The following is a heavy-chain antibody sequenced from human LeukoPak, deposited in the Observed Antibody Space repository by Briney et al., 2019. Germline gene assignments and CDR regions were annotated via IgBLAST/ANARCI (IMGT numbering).Heavy chain of an antibody. CDR3: ARDLYYYGSGSMDY. D-gene: IGHD3-10*01. V-gene: IGHV3-21*01. J-gene: IGHJ4*02. CDR1: GFTFSSYS. Sequence: PGGSLRLSCAASGFTFSSYSMNWVRQAPGKGLEWVSSISSSSYIYYADSVKGRFTISRDNAKNSLYLQMNSLRAEDTAVYYCARDLYYYGSGSMDYWGQGTLVTVSS. CDR2: ISSSSYI.